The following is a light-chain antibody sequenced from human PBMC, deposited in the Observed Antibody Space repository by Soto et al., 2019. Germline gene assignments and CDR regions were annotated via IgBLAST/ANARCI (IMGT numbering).Light chain of an antibody. CDR2: GAS. CDR1: QSVSSSY. V-gene: IGKV3-20*01. J-gene: IGKJ1*01. Sequence: EIVLTQSPGTLSLSPGERATLSCRASQSVSSSYLAWYQQKPGQAPRLLIYGASSRATGIPDRFSGSGSGTDFTLTSSRLEPEDVAVYYCQQYGSSPPWTFGQGTKVDIK. CDR3: QQYGSSPPWT.